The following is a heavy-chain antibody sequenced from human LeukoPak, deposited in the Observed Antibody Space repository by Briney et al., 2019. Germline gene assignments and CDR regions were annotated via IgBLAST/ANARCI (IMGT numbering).Heavy chain of an antibody. V-gene: IGHV3-30*02. CDR1: GFTFSSYG. Sequence: GGSLRLSCAASGFTFSSYGMHWVRQAPGKGLEWVAVIWYDGSNKYYADSVKGRFTISRDNSKNTLYLQMNSLRAEDTAVYYCAKDRVHAYSYYFDYWGQGTLVTVSS. CDR2: IWYDGSNK. CDR3: AKDRVHAYSYYFDY. J-gene: IGHJ4*02. D-gene: IGHD2-15*01.